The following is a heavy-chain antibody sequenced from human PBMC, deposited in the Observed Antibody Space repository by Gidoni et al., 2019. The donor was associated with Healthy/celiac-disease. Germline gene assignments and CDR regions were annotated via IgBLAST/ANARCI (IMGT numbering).Heavy chain of an antibody. CDR3: ARDPLAHWSEPDYYYYGMDV. D-gene: IGHD3-3*01. V-gene: IGHV3-33*01. CDR1: GFTFSTYG. Sequence: QVQLVESGGGVVQPGRSLRLSCAASGFTFSTYGMHWVRQAPGKGLEWVAVIWYDGSNKYYADSVKGRFTISRDNSKNTLYLQMNSLRAEDTAVYYCARDPLAHWSEPDYYYYGMDVWGQGTTVTVSS. CDR2: IWYDGSNK. J-gene: IGHJ6*02.